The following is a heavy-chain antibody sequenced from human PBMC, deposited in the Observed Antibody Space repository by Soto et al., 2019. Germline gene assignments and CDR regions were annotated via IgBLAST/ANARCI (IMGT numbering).Heavy chain of an antibody. CDR3: VHRVTSAYSHEKYKSWYVSYWFDP. V-gene: IGHV2-5*01. CDR2: VYWNDDK. CDR1: GFSLTTSGVG. Sequence: SGPTLVNPTETLTLTCAFSGFSLTTSGVGVGWIRQPPGKALEWLAVVYWNDDKRYRPSLRSRLNITKDTSKNQVVLTMTNMDPVDTATYYCVHRVTSAYSHEKYKSWYVSYWFDPWGQGTLVTVSS. J-gene: IGHJ5*02. D-gene: IGHD1-20*01.